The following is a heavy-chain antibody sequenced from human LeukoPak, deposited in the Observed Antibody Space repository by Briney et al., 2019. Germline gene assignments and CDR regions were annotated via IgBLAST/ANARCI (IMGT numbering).Heavy chain of an antibody. D-gene: IGHD3-16*01. CDR2: ISSSGSTI. J-gene: IGHJ6*03. Sequence: GGSLRLSCAASGFTFSDYYMSWIRQAPGKGLEWVSYISSSGSTIYYADSVKGRFTISRDNAKNSLYLQMNSLRAEDTAVYYCARKGFLGPPDYYYYYMDVWGKGTTVTVSS. V-gene: IGHV3-11*04. CDR3: ARKGFLGPPDYYYYYMDV. CDR1: GFTFSDYY.